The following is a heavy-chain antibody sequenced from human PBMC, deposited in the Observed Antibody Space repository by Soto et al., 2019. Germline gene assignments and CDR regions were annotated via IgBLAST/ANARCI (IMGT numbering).Heavy chain of an antibody. Sequence: QVQLVQSGAEVKKPGASVKVSCKASGYTFTSYGISWVRQAPGQGLEWMGWISAYNGNTNYAQKLQGRGTMTTDTSTSTAYMELRGLRSDDTAVYYCARDPGDFWSGPQNWFDPWGQGTLVTVSS. CDR1: GYTFTSYG. D-gene: IGHD3-3*01. CDR3: ARDPGDFWSGPQNWFDP. CDR2: ISAYNGNT. J-gene: IGHJ5*02. V-gene: IGHV1-18*01.